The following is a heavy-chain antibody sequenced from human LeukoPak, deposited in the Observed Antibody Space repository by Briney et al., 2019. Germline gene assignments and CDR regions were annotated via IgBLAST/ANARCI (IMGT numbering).Heavy chain of an antibody. Sequence: GGSLRLSCVASGFTFTNYGLHWVRQAPGKGLEWVAFIRYDGSDTSYADSVKGRFTISRDDSKNTLFLQMKSLRVEDTAVYFCAKQLDDRGGYWGQGTLVTVSS. V-gene: IGHV3-30*02. CDR1: GFTFTNYG. D-gene: IGHD3-9*01. CDR3: AKQLDDRGGY. J-gene: IGHJ4*02. CDR2: IRYDGSDT.